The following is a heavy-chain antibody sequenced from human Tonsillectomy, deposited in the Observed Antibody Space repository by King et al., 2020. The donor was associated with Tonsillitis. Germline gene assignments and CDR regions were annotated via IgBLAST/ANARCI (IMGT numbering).Heavy chain of an antibody. CDR1: GFTYSSYS. D-gene: IGHD3-3*01. J-gene: IGHJ4*02. V-gene: IGHV3-23*04. CDR2: ISGGGGST. CDR3: AKDLGRSYDFWSGYYPFDY. Sequence: VQLVESGGGLVQPGRSLRLSCAASGFTYSSYSMSWVRQAPGEGLEWGSAISGGGGSTYYAGSVKGRFTISRDNSKNTLYVQMNSLRAEDTAVYYCAKDLGRSYDFWSGYYPFDYWGQGTLVTVSS.